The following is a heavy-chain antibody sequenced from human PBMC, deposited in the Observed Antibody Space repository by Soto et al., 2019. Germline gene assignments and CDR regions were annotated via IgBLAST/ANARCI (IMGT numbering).Heavy chain of an antibody. V-gene: IGHV3-23*01. CDR2: ISGNCGST. CDR3: EKERSVIRGISGMDV. Sequence: EVQLLESGGGLVQPGGSLRLSCAASGFTFSSYAMNWVRQAPGKGLEWVSSISGNCGSTFYSDSVKGRFTISRDNSKITLYRQMNSLRVEDTAVYYCEKERSVIRGISGMDVWGQGTTVTVSS. D-gene: IGHD3-10*01. CDR1: GFTFSSYA. J-gene: IGHJ6*02.